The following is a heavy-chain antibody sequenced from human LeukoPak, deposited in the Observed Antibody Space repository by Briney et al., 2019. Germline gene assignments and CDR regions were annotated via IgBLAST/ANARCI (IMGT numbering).Heavy chain of an antibody. CDR3: AREKKGVRGVIITDWFDP. V-gene: IGHV3-21*01. CDR1: GFTLSSYS. D-gene: IGHD3-10*01. Sequence: GGSLRLSCAASGFTLSSYSMSWVRQAPGKGLEWVSSISSSSSYIYYADSVKGRFTISRDNAKNSLYLQMNSLRAEDTAVYYCAREKKGVRGVIITDWFDPWGQGTLVTVSS. CDR2: ISSSSSYI. J-gene: IGHJ5*02.